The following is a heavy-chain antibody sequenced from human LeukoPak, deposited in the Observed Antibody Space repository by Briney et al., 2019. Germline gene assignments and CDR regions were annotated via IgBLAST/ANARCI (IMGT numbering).Heavy chain of an antibody. D-gene: IGHD1-26*01. Sequence: ASVKVSCKVSGASLSETSIDWVRQAPGQWLEWMGGFDPEDGESIFAQRLQGRFSMTEDTSTDTAYMELRSLRPEDTAVYYCATADKWEPLDYWGQGTLVTVSS. CDR3: ATADKWEPLDY. CDR2: FDPEDGES. CDR1: GASLSETS. V-gene: IGHV1-24*01. J-gene: IGHJ4*02.